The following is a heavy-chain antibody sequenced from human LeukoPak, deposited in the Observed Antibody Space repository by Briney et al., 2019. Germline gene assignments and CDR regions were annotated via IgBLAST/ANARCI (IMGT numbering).Heavy chain of an antibody. CDR3: ARGIFGVVIGAFDI. V-gene: IGHV4-59*01. CDR2: IYFSGST. CDR1: GGSISYYY. D-gene: IGHD3-3*01. J-gene: IGHJ3*02. Sequence: SETLSLTCTVSGGSISYYYWSWIRQPPGKGLEWIGYIYFSGSTSYNPSLKSRVTISVDTSKNQFSLKLSSVTAADTAVYYCARGIFGVVIGAFDIWGQGTMVTVSS.